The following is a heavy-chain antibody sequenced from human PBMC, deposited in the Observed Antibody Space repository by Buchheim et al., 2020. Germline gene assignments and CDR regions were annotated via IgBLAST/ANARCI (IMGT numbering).Heavy chain of an antibody. V-gene: IGHV3-66*02. CDR2: IYSGGST. D-gene: IGHD4-11*01. CDR1: GFTVSSNY. CDR3: ARPYDYSNYLDSAGMDV. J-gene: IGHJ6*02. Sequence: EVQLVESGGGLVQPGGSLRLSCAASGFTVSSNYMSWVRQAPGKGLEWVSVIYSGGSTYYADSVKGRFTISRDNSKNTLYLQMNSLRAEDTAVYYCARPYDYSNYLDSAGMDVWGQGTT.